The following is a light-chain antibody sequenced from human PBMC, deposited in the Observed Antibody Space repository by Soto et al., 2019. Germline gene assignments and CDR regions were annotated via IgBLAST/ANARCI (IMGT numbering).Light chain of an antibody. Sequence: QSVLTQPASVSGSPGQSITISCTATSSDVGSFNYVSWYQHHPGKAPKLMIYEVTSRPSGVSNRFSGSKSGNTASLTISGLQADDEADYYCVSYAPSTTLYDFGSGTKVTVL. CDR2: EVT. CDR1: SSDVGSFNY. CDR3: VSYAPSTTLYD. V-gene: IGLV2-14*01. J-gene: IGLJ1*01.